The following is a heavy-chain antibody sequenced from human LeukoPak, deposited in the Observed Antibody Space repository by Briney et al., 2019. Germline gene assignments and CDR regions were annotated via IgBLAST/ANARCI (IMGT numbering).Heavy chain of an antibody. Sequence: ASVKVSCKASGYTFTSYDINWVRQATGQGLEWMGGIIPIFGTANYAQKFQGRVTITADESTSTAYMELSSLRSEDTAVYYCARAYCSSTSCYPHNYYYYGMDVWGQGTTVTVSS. CDR3: ARAYCSSTSCYPHNYYYYGMDV. J-gene: IGHJ6*02. CDR2: IIPIFGTA. D-gene: IGHD2-2*01. V-gene: IGHV1-69*13. CDR1: GYTFTSYD.